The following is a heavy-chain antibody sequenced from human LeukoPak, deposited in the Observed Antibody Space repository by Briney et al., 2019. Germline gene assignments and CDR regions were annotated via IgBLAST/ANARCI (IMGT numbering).Heavy chain of an antibody. V-gene: IGHV4-59*01. D-gene: IGHD3-10*01. J-gene: IGHJ6*02. CDR3: ARDRRILWFGELSTHNYYYYGMDV. CDR1: GGSISSYY. CDR2: IYHSGST. Sequence: PSETLSLTCTVSGGSISSYYWSWIRQPPGKGLEWIGYIYHSGSTNYNPSFKSRVTISVDTSKNQFSLKLSSVTAADTAVYYCARDRRILWFGELSTHNYYYYGMDVWGQGTTVTVSS.